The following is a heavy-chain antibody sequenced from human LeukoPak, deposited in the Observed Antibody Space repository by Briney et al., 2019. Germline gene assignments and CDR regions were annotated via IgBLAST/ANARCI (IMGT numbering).Heavy chain of an antibody. CDR2: ISSSSSYI. CDR1: GFTFSSYS. Sequence: GGSLRLSCAASGFTFSSYSMNWVRQAPGKGLEWVSSISSSSSYIYYADSVKGRFTISRDNAKNSLYLQMNSLRAEDTAVYYCARDRYYGSGSYYNAPIDYWGQGTLVAVSS. CDR3: ARDRYYGSGSYYNAPIDY. V-gene: IGHV3-21*04. D-gene: IGHD3-10*01. J-gene: IGHJ4*02.